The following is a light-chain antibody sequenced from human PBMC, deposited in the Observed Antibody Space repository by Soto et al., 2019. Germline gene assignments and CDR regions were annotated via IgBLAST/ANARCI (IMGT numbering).Light chain of an antibody. CDR1: SSDVGTYNL. CDR2: EGS. V-gene: IGLV2-23*01. CDR3: CSYVGTGTFYV. J-gene: IGLJ1*01. Sequence: QSVLTQPASVSGSPGQSITISCTGTSSDVGTYNLVSWYQQHPGKAPKLMIYEGSKRPSGVSNRFSGSKSGNTASLTISGLQAEDEADYYCCSYVGTGTFYVFGTGTKLTVL.